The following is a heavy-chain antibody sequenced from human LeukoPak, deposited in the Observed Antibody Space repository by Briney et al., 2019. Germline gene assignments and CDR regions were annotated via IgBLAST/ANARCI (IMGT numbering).Heavy chain of an antibody. Sequence: GGSLRLSCAASGFTFSSYAMSWVRQAPGKGLEWVSAISGSGGSTYYADSVKGRFTISRDNSKNTLYLQMNSLRAEDTAVYYCAKDFGFGSGWPNWFDPWGQGTLVTVSS. D-gene: IGHD6-19*01. CDR3: AKDFGFGSGWPNWFDP. CDR1: GFTFSSYA. J-gene: IGHJ5*02. CDR2: ISGSGGST. V-gene: IGHV3-23*01.